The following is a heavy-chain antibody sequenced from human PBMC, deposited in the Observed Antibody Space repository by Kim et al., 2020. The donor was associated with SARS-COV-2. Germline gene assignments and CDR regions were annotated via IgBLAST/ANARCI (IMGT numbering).Heavy chain of an antibody. V-gene: IGHV4-59*01. J-gene: IGHJ6*02. CDR3: AREFYGVGLHYYYYGMDV. Sequence: SETLSLLCTVSGGSISSYYWSWIRQPPGKGLEWIGYIYYSGSTNYNPSLKSRVTISVDTSKNQFSLKLSSVTAADTAVYYCAREFYGVGLHYYYYGMDVWGQGTTVTGSS. CDR2: IYYSGST. D-gene: IGHD3-3*01. CDR1: GGSISSYY.